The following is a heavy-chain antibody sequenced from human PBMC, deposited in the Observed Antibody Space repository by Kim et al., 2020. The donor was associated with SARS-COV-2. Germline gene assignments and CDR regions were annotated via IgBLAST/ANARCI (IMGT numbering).Heavy chain of an antibody. J-gene: IGHJ6*02. CDR3: ARPHYDALFVDV. V-gene: IGHV3-53*01. CDR2: IYSGGST. CDR1: GFTVSSNY. D-gene: IGHD3-3*01. Sequence: GGSLRLSCAASGFTVSSNYMSWVRQAPGKGLEWVSVIYSGGSTYYADSVKGRFTISRDNSKNTLYLQMNSLRAEDTAVYYCARPHYDALFVDVWGQGTTVTVSS.